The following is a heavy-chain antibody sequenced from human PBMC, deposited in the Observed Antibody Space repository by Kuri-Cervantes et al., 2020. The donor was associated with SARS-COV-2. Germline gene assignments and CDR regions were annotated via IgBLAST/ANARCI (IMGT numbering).Heavy chain of an antibody. Sequence: ASVKVSCKASGYTFTSYGISWVRQAPGQGLEWMGWISAYNGNTNYAQKLQGRVTMTTDTSTSTAYMELRSLRSDDTAVYYGARASTTGTTVDYWGQGTLVTVSS. CDR2: ISAYNGNT. V-gene: IGHV1-18*01. CDR3: ARASTTGTTVDY. D-gene: IGHD1-1*01. CDR1: GYTFTSYG. J-gene: IGHJ4*02.